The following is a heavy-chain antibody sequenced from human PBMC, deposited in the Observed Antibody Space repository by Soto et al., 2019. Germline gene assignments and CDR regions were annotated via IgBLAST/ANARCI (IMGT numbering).Heavy chain of an antibody. V-gene: IGHV3-23*01. Sequence: PGGSLRLSCAASGFSFGSYALSWVRQAPGKGLEWVSTISGSDGKTFYADSVKGRFSISRDTSQSTLYLKMSSLRADDTAMYYCARWSYLDYWGQGT. CDR3: ARWSYLDY. CDR1: GFSFGSYA. CDR2: ISGSDGKT. D-gene: IGHD3-3*01. J-gene: IGHJ4*02.